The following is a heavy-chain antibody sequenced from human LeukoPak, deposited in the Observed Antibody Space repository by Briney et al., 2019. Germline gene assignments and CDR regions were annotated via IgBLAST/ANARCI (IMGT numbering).Heavy chain of an antibody. Sequence: KPSETLSLTCTVSGGSNSSYYWSWIRQPPGKGLEWIGCIYYSGSTNYNPSLKSRVTISVDTSKNQFSLKLSSVTAADTAVYYCARVGDDIGGYFDYWGQGTLVTVSS. D-gene: IGHD1-26*01. CDR2: IYYSGST. CDR3: ARVGDDIGGYFDY. CDR1: GGSNSSYY. V-gene: IGHV4-59*01. J-gene: IGHJ4*02.